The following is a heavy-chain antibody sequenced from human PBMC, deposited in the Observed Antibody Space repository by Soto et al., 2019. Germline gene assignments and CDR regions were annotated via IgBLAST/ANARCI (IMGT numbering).Heavy chain of an antibody. CDR3: ARARYGGDAFDI. Sequence: GGSLRLSCAASGFTFSSYSMNWVRQAPGKGLEWVSSISSSSSYIYYADSVKGRFTISRDNAKNSLYLQMNSLRAEDTAVYYCARARYGGDAFDIWGQGTMVTVSS. J-gene: IGHJ3*02. CDR2: ISSSSSYI. D-gene: IGHD4-17*01. CDR1: GFTFSSYS. V-gene: IGHV3-21*01.